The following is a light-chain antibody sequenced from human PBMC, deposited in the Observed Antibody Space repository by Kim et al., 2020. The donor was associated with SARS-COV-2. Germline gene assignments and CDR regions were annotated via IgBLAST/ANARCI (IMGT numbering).Light chain of an antibody. V-gene: IGLV3-19*01. J-gene: IGLJ2*01. CDR1: SLRRYY. Sequence: SSELTKDPAVSVALGQTVRITCQGDSLRRYYASWYQQKPGQAPVLVIYGKNNRPSGIPDRFSGSSSGNTASLTITGAQAEDEADYYCNSRDSSGNHVVFG. CDR3: NSRDSSGNHVV. CDR2: GKN.